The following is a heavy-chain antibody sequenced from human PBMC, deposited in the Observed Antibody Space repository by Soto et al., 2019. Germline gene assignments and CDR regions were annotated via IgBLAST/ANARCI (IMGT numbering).Heavy chain of an antibody. D-gene: IGHD2-15*01. CDR2: INSHGSGT. Sequence: EVQLVESGGGLVQPGGSLRLSCAASGFDFSNSWIHWVRQGPGKGLVWVSHINSHGSGTTYADSVKGRFTISRDNAKNTVYLQMNSLRAEDTAVYYCAKDTAYAMDVWGQGTRVSVSS. CDR3: AKDTAYAMDV. V-gene: IGHV3-74*01. J-gene: IGHJ6*02. CDR1: GFDFSNSW.